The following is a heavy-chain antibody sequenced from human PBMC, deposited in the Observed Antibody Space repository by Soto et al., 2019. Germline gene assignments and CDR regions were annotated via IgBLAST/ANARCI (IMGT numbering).Heavy chain of an antibody. CDR2: IYYSGST. D-gene: IGHD6-13*01. CDR1: GGSISSSSYY. CDR3: ARLIAAAGLIFDY. J-gene: IGHJ4*01. V-gene: IGHV4-39*01. Sequence: SETLSLTCTVSGGSISSSSYYWGWIRQPPGKGLEWIGSIYYSGSTYYNPSLKSRVTISVDTSKNQFSLKLSSVTAADTALYYCARLIAAAGLIFDYWGHGTLVTVSS.